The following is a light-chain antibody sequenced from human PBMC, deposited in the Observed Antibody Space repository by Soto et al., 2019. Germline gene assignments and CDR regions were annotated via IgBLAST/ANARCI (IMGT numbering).Light chain of an antibody. Sequence: DIHMTQSPSTLSVSVGDRVTITCRASQSISIWLAWYQQKPGRAPNLLIYGTSSLESGVPSRFSGRGSGTEFTITVSSLQPDDFAAYYCQQYNYYSWTCGQGTNVEIK. J-gene: IGKJ1*01. CDR2: GTS. CDR1: QSISIW. V-gene: IGKV1-5*03. CDR3: QQYNYYSWT.